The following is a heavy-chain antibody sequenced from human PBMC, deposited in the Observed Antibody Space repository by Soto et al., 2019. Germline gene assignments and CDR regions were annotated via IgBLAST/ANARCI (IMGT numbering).Heavy chain of an antibody. CDR1: GFTFSRDW. D-gene: IGHD3-3*01. Sequence: EVQLVESGGGLVQPGGSLRLSCAASGFTFSRDWMTWVRQAPGKGLEWVANIKEDERERNYLDSVKGRFTISRDNAKNSLYLQMNSLRAQDTAVYYCARDASITISGVVKDAFDIWGQGTMVTVSS. CDR2: IKEDERER. CDR3: ARDASITISGVVKDAFDI. V-gene: IGHV3-7*01. J-gene: IGHJ3*02.